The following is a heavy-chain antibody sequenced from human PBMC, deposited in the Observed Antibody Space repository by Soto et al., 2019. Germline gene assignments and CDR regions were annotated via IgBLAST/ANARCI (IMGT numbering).Heavy chain of an antibody. V-gene: IGHV1-69*04. CDR3: ARDPMIVVIEPGYFDY. CDR1: GGTFSSYT. J-gene: IGHJ4*02. Sequence: SVKVSCKASGGTFSSYTISWVRQAPGQGLEWMGRIIPILGIANYAQKFQGRVTITADKSTSTVYMELSSLRSEDTAVYYCARDPMIVVIEPGYFDYWGQGTLVTVSS. D-gene: IGHD3-22*01. CDR2: IIPILGIA.